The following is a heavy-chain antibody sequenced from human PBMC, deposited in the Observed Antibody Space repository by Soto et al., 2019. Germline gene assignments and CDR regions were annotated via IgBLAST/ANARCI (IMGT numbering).Heavy chain of an antibody. CDR3: ALQRVAVAGTPLDY. D-gene: IGHD6-19*01. V-gene: IGHV1-18*01. CDR1: GYTFTSYD. Sequence: ASVKVSCKASGYTFTSYDINWVRQAPGQGLEWKGWISAYNGNTNYAQKLQGRVTMTTDTSTSTAYMELRSLRSDDTAVYYCALQRVAVAGTPLDYWGQGTLVTVSS. CDR2: ISAYNGNT. J-gene: IGHJ4*02.